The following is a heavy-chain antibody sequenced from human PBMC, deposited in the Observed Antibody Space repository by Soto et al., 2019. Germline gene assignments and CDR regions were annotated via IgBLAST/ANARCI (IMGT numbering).Heavy chain of an antibody. Sequence: EVQLLESGGGLVQPGGSLRLSCAASGFTFSSYAMSWVRQAPGKGLEWVSAISGSGYSTYYADSVKGRFTISRDNSKNTLYLQMNSLRAEATAVYYCAKGRGYCTSTSCYVGSDYWGQGTLVTVSS. CDR3: AKGRGYCTSTSCYVGSDY. V-gene: IGHV3-23*01. CDR1: GFTFSSYA. D-gene: IGHD2-2*01. J-gene: IGHJ4*02. CDR2: ISGSGYST.